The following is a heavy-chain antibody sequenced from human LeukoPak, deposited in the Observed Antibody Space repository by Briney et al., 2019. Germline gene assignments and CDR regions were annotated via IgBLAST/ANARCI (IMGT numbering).Heavy chain of an antibody. CDR1: GFTVSTNY. V-gene: IGHV3-53*01. CDR3: ARDSGRFDVFDI. J-gene: IGHJ3*02. Sequence: GRSLRLSCAASGFTVSTNYMSWVRQAPGKGLEWVSVIYSDGRTYYADSVKGRFTISRDNSKNTLYLQMNSLRAEDTAVYYCARDSGRFDVFDIWGQGTMVTVSS. D-gene: IGHD3-10*01. CDR2: IYSDGRT.